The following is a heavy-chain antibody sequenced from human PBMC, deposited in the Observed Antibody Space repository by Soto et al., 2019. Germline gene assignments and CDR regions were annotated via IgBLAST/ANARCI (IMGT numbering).Heavy chain of an antibody. CDR3: AKGPTTVTTRWFDP. V-gene: IGHV3-23*01. CDR1: GFTFSNYA. Sequence: EVQLLQSGGGLVQPGGSLRLSCAASGFTFSNYAMSWVRQAPGKGLEWVSVISASGGRTFYADSVKGRFTISRDNSNDALDQQMNSLRAEDTAVYYCAKGPTTVTTRWFDPWGQGTLVTVSA. J-gene: IGHJ5*02. D-gene: IGHD4-17*01. CDR2: ISASGGRT.